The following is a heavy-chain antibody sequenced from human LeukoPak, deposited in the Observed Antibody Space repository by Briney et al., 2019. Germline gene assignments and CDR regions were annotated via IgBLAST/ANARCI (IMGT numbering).Heavy chain of an antibody. CDR2: INSDGINT. Sequence: GGSLRLSCAASGFTFSNYWMHWVRRAPGKGLVWVSRINSDGINTSYADSVKGRFTISRDNAKNSLYLQMNSLRAEDTAVYYCARVLSSSWYAKIDYWGQGTLVTVSS. CDR3: ARVLSSSWYAKIDY. J-gene: IGHJ4*02. CDR1: GFTFSNYW. D-gene: IGHD6-13*01. V-gene: IGHV3-74*01.